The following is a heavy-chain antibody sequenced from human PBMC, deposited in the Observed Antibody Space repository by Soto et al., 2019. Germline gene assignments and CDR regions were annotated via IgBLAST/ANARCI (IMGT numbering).Heavy chain of an antibody. Sequence: QLQLQESGSGLVKPSQTLSLTCAVSGGSISNGGYSWSWIRQPPGKGLEWIGYIYHSGSTYYNPSLXGXVXIXXDRSKNQFSLKLSSVTAADTAVYYCARGGGWTFDYWGQGTLVTVSS. V-gene: IGHV4-30-2*01. CDR2: IYHSGST. J-gene: IGHJ4*02. D-gene: IGHD2-15*01. CDR3: ARGGGWTFDY. CDR1: GGSISNGGYS.